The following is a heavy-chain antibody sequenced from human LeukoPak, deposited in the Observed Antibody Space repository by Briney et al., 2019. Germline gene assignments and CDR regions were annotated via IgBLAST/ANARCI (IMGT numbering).Heavy chain of an antibody. V-gene: IGHV3-11*01. J-gene: IGHJ4*02. Sequence: NSGGSLRLSCAASGFTFSDYYMSWIRQAPGKGLEWISYIISSGSVMHYADSVKGRFTISRDNAKNSLSLQMNSLRAEDTAVYYCARDILGRDGYRYYDYWGQGTLVTVSS. CDR3: ARDILGRDGYRYYDY. CDR1: GFTFSDYY. CDR2: IISSGSVM. D-gene: IGHD5-24*01.